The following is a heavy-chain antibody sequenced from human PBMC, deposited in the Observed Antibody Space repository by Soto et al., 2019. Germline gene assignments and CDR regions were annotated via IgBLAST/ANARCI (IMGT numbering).Heavy chain of an antibody. CDR2: IHPSGGGT. J-gene: IGHJ4*02. Sequence: QVQLVQSGAEVRKPGASVKVSCKPSGYTFNTYYLHWLRQAPGQALAWMGVIHPSGGGTTYAQKXLCSLTXXRDTSTTTVFMELSSLRSDDTAVYYCARGGHIAVVTASFDNWGQGTLVTVSS. CDR1: GYTFNTYY. D-gene: IGHD2-21*02. CDR3: ARGGHIAVVTASFDN. V-gene: IGHV1-46*02.